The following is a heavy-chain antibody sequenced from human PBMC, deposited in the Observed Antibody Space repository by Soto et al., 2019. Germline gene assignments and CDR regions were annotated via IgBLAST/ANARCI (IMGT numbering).Heavy chain of an antibody. CDR1: GFMFSDFS. V-gene: IGHV3-23*01. J-gene: IGHJ4*01. CDR3: AIRGSSGGDGGPFYFDH. D-gene: IGHD2-21*01. Sequence: GSLRISCAASGFMFSDFSMTLVRQVSGKGLEWVSSISFSGNSPYYADAVKGRFGISRDNSKNTLYLQMHGLRVDDTAIYYCAIRGSSGGDGGPFYFDHWGHGTQVTVSS. CDR2: ISFSGNSP.